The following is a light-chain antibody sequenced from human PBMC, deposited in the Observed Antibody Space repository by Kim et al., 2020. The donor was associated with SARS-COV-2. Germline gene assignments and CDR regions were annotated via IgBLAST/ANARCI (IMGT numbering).Light chain of an antibody. CDR3: QVWDSSSDHWV. V-gene: IGLV3-21*04. Sequence: QGRTAGITWGGNNIGSKSGHGYQQKPGQAPVLVIYYDSDRPSGIPERFSGSNSGNTATLTISRVEAGDEADYYCQVWDSSSDHWVFGGGTQLTVL. J-gene: IGLJ3*02. CDR2: YDS. CDR1: NIGSKS.